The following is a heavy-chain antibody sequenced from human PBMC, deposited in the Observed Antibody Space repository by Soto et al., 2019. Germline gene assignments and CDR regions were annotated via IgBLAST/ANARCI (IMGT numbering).Heavy chain of an antibody. Sequence: GASVKVSCKASGYTFTSYYMHWVRQAPGQGLEWMGIINPSGGSTSYAQKFQGRVTMTRDTSTSTVYMELSSLRSEDTAVYYCARELVGAIVMGAFDIWRQGTMVTVSS. CDR3: ARELVGAIVMGAFDI. CDR2: INPSGGST. J-gene: IGHJ3*02. D-gene: IGHD1-26*01. V-gene: IGHV1-46*01. CDR1: GYTFTSYY.